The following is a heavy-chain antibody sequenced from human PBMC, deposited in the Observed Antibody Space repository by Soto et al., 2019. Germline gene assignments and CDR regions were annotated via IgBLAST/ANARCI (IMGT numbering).Heavy chain of an antibody. CDR1: GFTFSSYS. CDR3: ARARSLDYDYIWGSYRDNWFDP. V-gene: IGHV3-21*01. J-gene: IGHJ5*02. Sequence: GGSLRLSCAASGFTFSSYSMNWVRQAPGKGLEWVSSISSSSSYIYYADSVKGRFTISRDNAKNSLYLQMNSLRAEDTAVYYCARARSLDYDYIWGSYRDNWFDPWGQGTLVTVSS. CDR2: ISSSSSYI. D-gene: IGHD3-16*02.